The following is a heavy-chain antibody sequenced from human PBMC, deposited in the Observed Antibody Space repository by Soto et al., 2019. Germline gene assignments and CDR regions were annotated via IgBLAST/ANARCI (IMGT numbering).Heavy chain of an antibody. D-gene: IGHD6-13*01. Sequence: QVQLVESGGGVVQPGRSLRLSCAASGFTFSTHAMHWVRQAPGKGLECVAIVSFDGSNKYYADSVKGRFTISRDNSKNTLYLQMSGLTPEDTAVYYCARDQTGITTAGGGRIDPWCQATLVTVSS. J-gene: IGHJ5*02. CDR3: ARDQTGITTAGGGRIDP. V-gene: IGHV3-30-3*01. CDR1: GFTFSTHA. CDR2: VSFDGSNK.